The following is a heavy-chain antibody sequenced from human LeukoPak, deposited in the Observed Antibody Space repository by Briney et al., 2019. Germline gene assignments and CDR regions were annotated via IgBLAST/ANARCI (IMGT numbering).Heavy chain of an antibody. D-gene: IGHD3-22*01. CDR1: GYTFTSYY. CDR3: ARASGGSSGYYSTDY. V-gene: IGHV1-2*02. J-gene: IGHJ4*02. CDR2: INPNSGGT. Sequence: ASVKVSCKASGYTFTSYYMHWVRQAPGQGLEWMGWINPNSGGTNYAQKFQGRVTMTRDTSISTAYMELSRLRSDDTAVYYCARASGGSSGYYSTDYWGQGTLVTVSS.